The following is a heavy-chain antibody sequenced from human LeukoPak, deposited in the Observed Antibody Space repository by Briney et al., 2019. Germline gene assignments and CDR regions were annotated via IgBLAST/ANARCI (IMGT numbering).Heavy chain of an antibody. J-gene: IGHJ4*02. CDR3: AREVGISMIVSEPGFDY. D-gene: IGHD3-22*01. CDR1: GFTFSSYG. V-gene: IGHV3-30*03. CDR2: ISYDGSNK. Sequence: GGSLRLSCAASGFTFSSYGMHWVRQAPGKGLEWVAVISYDGSNKYYADSVKGRFTISRDNSKNTLYLQMNSLRAEDTAVYYCAREVGISMIVSEPGFDYWGQGTLVTVSS.